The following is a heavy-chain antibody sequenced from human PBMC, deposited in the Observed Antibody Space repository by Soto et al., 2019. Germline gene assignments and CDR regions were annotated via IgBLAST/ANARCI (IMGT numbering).Heavy chain of an antibody. Sequence: GGSLRLSCAASGFTFSGSAMHWVRQASGKGLEWVGRIRSKANSYATAYAASVKGRFTISRDDSKNTAYLQMNSLKTEDTAVYYGTRRDYYGSGSYLDYYGMDVWGQGTTVTVSS. CDR3: TRRDYYGSGSYLDYYGMDV. V-gene: IGHV3-73*01. D-gene: IGHD3-10*01. CDR2: IRSKANSYAT. CDR1: GFTFSGSA. J-gene: IGHJ6*02.